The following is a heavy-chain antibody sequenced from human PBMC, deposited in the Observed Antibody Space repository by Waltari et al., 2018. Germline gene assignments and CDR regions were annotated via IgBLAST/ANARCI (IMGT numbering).Heavy chain of an antibody. D-gene: IGHD5-12*01. CDR2: IYYSGST. Sequence: QLQLQESGPGLVKPSETLSLTCTVSGGSISSSSYYWGWIRQPPGKGLEWIGSIYYSGSTYYNPSLKSRVTISVDTSKNQFSLKLSSVTAADTAVYYCTRKVATMIDAFDIWGQGTMVTVSS. J-gene: IGHJ3*02. V-gene: IGHV4-39*07. CDR1: GGSISSSSYY. CDR3: TRKVATMIDAFDI.